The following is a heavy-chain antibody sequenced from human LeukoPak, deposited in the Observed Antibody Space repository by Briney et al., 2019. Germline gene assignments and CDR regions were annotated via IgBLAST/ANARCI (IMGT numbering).Heavy chain of an antibody. J-gene: IGHJ6*02. V-gene: IGHV3-74*01. Sequence: PGGSLRLSCAASGFTFSSYWMHWVRQAPGKGLVWVSRINSDGSSTSYADSVKGRFTISRDNAKNTLYLQMNSLRADDTAVYYCASIPGIAVAAPYYYGMDVWGQGATVTVSS. CDR3: ASIPGIAVAAPYYYGMDV. D-gene: IGHD6-19*01. CDR1: GFTFSSYW. CDR2: INSDGSST.